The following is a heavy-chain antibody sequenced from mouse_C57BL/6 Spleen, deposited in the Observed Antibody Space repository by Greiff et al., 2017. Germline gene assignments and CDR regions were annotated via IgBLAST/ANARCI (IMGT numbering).Heavy chain of an antibody. V-gene: IGHV5-17*01. D-gene: IGHD1-1*01. Sequence: EVQLQQSGGGLVKPGGSLKLSCAASGFTFSDYGMHWVRQAPEKGLEWVAYISSGSSTIYYADTVKGRFTISRDNAKNTLFLQMTSLRSEDTAMYYCARGYYGSPWFAYWGQGTLVTVSA. CDR1: GFTFSDYG. CDR2: ISSGSSTI. CDR3: ARGYYGSPWFAY. J-gene: IGHJ3*01.